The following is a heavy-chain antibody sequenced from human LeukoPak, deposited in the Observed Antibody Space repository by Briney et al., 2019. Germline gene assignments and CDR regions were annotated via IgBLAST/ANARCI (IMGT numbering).Heavy chain of an antibody. V-gene: IGHV1-69*01. D-gene: IGHD6-13*01. CDR3: ARVRFPAAGHHGMDV. J-gene: IGHJ6*02. CDR1: GGTFSSYA. Sequence: GASVKVSCTASGGTFSSYAISWVRQAPGQGLEWMGGIIPIFGTANYAQKFQGRVTITADESTSTAHMELSSLRSEDTAVYYCARVRFPAAGHHGMDVWGQGTTVTVSS. CDR2: IIPIFGTA.